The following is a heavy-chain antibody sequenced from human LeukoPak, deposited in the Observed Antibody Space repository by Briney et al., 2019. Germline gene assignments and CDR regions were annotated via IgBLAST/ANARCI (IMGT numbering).Heavy chain of an antibody. CDR1: GFTFTYYW. CDR3: ARGQVTTVTRLASFDI. D-gene: IGHD4-17*01. J-gene: IGHJ3*02. Sequence: PGGSLRLSCATSGFTFTYYWMNWIRQAPGRGLEWVANINQDGSEKYYVDSVKGRFTISRDYGKKSLYLQMNSLSAEDTAVYHCARGQVTTVTRLASFDIWGQGTMVTVS. V-gene: IGHV3-7*04. CDR2: INQDGSEK.